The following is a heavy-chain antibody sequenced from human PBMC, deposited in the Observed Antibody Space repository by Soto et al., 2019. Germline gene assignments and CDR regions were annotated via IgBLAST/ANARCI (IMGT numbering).Heavy chain of an antibody. Sequence: QLQLQESGPGLVKPSETLSLTCTVSGGSISSSSYYWGWIRQPPGKGLEWIGSIYYSGSTYYNPSLKSRVTISVDTSKNQFSLKLSSVTAADTAVYYCAAVGATFVGGQGQTARLVWGQGTLVTVSS. J-gene: IGHJ4*02. V-gene: IGHV4-39*01. CDR3: AAVGATFVGGQGQTARLV. CDR1: GGSISSSSYY. CDR2: IYYSGST. D-gene: IGHD1-26*01.